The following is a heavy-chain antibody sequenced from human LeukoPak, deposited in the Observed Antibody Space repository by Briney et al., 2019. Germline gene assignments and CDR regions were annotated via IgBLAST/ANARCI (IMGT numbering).Heavy chain of an antibody. CDR2: ISSSSSYI. CDR3: AREPEPYYYYMDV. CDR1: GFTFSSYS. J-gene: IGHJ6*03. V-gene: IGHV3-21*01. Sequence: GGSLRLSCAASGFTFSSYSMNWVRQAPGKGLEWVSSISSSSSYIYYADSVKGRFTISRDNAKNSLYLQMNSLRAEDTAVYYCAREPEPYYYYMDVWGKGTTVTISS. D-gene: IGHD1-14*01.